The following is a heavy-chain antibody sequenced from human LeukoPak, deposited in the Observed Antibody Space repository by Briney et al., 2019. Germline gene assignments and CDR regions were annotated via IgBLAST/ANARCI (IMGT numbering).Heavy chain of an antibody. CDR1: GFTFGNYW. CDR3: ARGGRFYGDNVLDY. J-gene: IGHJ4*02. Sequence: GGSLRLSCVTSGFTFGNYWMTWVRQAPGKGLECVANIKQDGIEKYYVDSVRGRFTISRDNAKNSLYPQMNSLRAEDTAVYYCARGGRFYGDNVLDYWGQGTRVTVSS. D-gene: IGHD4-17*01. V-gene: IGHV3-7*01. CDR2: IKQDGIEK.